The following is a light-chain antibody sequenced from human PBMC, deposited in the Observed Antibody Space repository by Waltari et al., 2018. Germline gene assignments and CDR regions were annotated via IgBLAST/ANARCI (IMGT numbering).Light chain of an antibody. CDR1: QSVSSY. J-gene: IGKJ1*01. V-gene: IGKV3-11*01. CDR3: QQRSNWPRWT. CDR2: DAS. Sequence: EIVFTQSPATLSLSPGDRATLSCRASQSVSSYLAWYQQKPGQAPMLLIYDASNRATGIPARFSGSGSGTDFTLTISSLEPEDFAVYYCQQRSNWPRWTFGQGTKVEIK.